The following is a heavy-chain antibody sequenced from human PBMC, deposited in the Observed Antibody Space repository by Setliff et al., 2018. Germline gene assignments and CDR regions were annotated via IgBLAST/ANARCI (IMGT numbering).Heavy chain of an antibody. Sequence: SETLSLTCTVSGGSISGYIWSWIRQSPGRGLEWIGEINDRGSTHYNPSFKSRVTISIDTSKNQFSLKVNSVTAADTAVYFCARVLVLGYNWFDPWGQGTLVTVSS. D-gene: IGHD3-10*01. CDR1: GGSISGYI. CDR3: ARVLVLGYNWFDP. J-gene: IGHJ5*02. V-gene: IGHV4-34*01. CDR2: INDRGST.